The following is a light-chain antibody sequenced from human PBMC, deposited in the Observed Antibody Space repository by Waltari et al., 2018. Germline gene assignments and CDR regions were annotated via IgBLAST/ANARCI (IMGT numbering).Light chain of an antibody. V-gene: IGKV1-13*02. Sequence: AIQVTQSPSSLSASVGARVTITCRASQDLDNWLAWYQQKPGKAPNLLIYGESVLESGVPSRFSGSGSGTDFTLTISSLQPEDFATYYCQQLHSYPRAFGGGTKVESK. CDR2: GES. CDR1: QDLDNW. J-gene: IGKJ4*01. CDR3: QQLHSYPRA.